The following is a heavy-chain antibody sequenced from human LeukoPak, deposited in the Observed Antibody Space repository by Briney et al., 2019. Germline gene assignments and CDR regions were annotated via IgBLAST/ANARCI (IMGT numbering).Heavy chain of an antibody. D-gene: IGHD3-22*01. V-gene: IGHV3-23*01. J-gene: IGHJ1*01. CDR2: ISGSGGST. CDR1: GFTFSSYA. CDR3: AKSPNYYDSSGYYHIFQH. Sequence: GGSLRLSCAPSGFTFSSYAMSWVRQAPGKGLEWVSAISGSGGSTYYADSVKGRFTISRDNSKNTLYLQMNSLRAEDTAVYYCAKSPNYYDSSGYYHIFQHWGQGTLVTVSS.